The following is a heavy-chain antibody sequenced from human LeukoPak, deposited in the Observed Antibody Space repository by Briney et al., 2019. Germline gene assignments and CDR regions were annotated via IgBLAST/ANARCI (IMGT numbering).Heavy chain of an antibody. CDR1: GFTFSGSA. D-gene: IGHD5-12*01. V-gene: IGHV3-73*01. CDR2: IRSKANSYAT. J-gene: IGHJ5*02. Sequence: GGSLRLSCAASGFTFSGSAMHWVRQASGKGLEWVGRIRSKANSYATAYAASVKGRFTISRDDSKNTAYLQMNSLKTEDTAVYYCAKGLPYTGYDYWFDPWGQGTLVTVSS. CDR3: AKGLPYTGYDYWFDP.